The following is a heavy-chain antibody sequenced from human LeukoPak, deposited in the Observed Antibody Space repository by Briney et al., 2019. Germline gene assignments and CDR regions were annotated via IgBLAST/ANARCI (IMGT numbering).Heavy chain of an antibody. CDR2: IKQDGSEK. D-gene: IGHD2-2*02. Sequence: PGGSLRLSCAASGFTFSSYWMSWVRQAPGKGLEWVANIKQDGSEKYYVDSVKGRFTISRDNAKNSLYLQMNSLRAEDTAVYYCARITEYQLLYVGAFDIWGQGTMVTVSS. CDR3: ARITEYQLLYVGAFDI. J-gene: IGHJ3*02. CDR1: GFTFSSYW. V-gene: IGHV3-7*01.